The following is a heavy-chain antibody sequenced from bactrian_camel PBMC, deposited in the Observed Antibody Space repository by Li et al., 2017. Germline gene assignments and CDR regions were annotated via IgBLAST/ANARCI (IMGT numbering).Heavy chain of an antibody. V-gene: IGHV3S42*01. Sequence: VQLVESGGGLVQPGGSLRLSCAASGFVFRSHVMTWVHQAPGKEREEVASLESDTFGDGTATYTNAVKGRFTISRDNAKRTLYLQMTSLRPEDTGTYYCVADCELRYGHFDFDIGSRGQRTQVTVS. CDR2: LESDTFGDGTA. CDR1: GFVFRSHV. J-gene: IGHJ4*01. D-gene: IGHD2*01. CDR3: VADCELRYGHFDFDIGS.